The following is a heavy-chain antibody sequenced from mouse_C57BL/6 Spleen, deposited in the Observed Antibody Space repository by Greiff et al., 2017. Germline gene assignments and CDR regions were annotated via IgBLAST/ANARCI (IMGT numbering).Heavy chain of an antibody. J-gene: IGHJ3*01. CDR3: ARWEGGKGFAY. CDR2: INPSSGYT. Sequence: QVQLKQSGAELARPGASVKMSCKASGYTFTSYTMHWVKQRPGQGLEWIGYINPSSGYTKYNQKFKDKATLTADKSSSTAYMQLSSLTSEDSAVYYCARWEGGKGFAYWGQGTLVTVSA. V-gene: IGHV1-4*01. CDR1: GYTFTSYT. D-gene: IGHD1-1*02.